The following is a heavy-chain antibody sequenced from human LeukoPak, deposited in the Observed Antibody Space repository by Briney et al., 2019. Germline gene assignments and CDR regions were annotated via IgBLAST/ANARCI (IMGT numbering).Heavy chain of an antibody. V-gene: IGHV1-69*06. CDR3: ARKYYYGSGSLDY. CDR1: GGTFSSYA. Sequence: SVKVSCKASGGTFSSYAISWVRQAPGQGLEWMGGIIPIFGTANYAQKFQGRVTITADKSTSTAYMELSSLRPEDTAVYYCARKYYYGSGSLDYWGQGTLVTVSS. CDR2: IIPIFGTA. J-gene: IGHJ4*02. D-gene: IGHD3-10*01.